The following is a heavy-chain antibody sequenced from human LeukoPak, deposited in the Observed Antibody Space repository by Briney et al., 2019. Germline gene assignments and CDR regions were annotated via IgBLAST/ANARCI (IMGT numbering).Heavy chain of an antibody. CDR2: IGTAGEI. Sequence: GGSLRLSCAASGFTFSSYDIHWVRQATGKGLEWVSGIGTAGEIYYPGSVKGRFTISRENAKNSLYLQMNSLRAEDTAVYYCAREITHYYYDSSGYPPRYDAFDIWGQGTMVTVSS. CDR1: GFTFSSYD. V-gene: IGHV3-13*01. J-gene: IGHJ3*02. D-gene: IGHD3-22*01. CDR3: AREITHYYYDSSGYPPRYDAFDI.